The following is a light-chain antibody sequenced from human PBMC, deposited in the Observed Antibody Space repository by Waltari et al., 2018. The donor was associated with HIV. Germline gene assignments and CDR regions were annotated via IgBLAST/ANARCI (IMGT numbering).Light chain of an antibody. J-gene: IGKJ2*01. CDR1: QSLLHSNGYNY. V-gene: IGKV2-28*01. CDR3: MQALQTPYT. CDR2: LGS. Sequence: MTQSPLSLPVTPGEPASISCRSSQSLLHSNGYNYLDWYLQKPGQSPQLLIYLGSNRASGVPDRFSGSGSGTDFTLKISRVEAEDVGVYYCMQALQTPYTFGQGTKLEIK.